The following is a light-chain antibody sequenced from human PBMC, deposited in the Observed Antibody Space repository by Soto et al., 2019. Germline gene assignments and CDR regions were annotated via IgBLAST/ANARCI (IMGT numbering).Light chain of an antibody. J-gene: IGKJ4*01. Sequence: EIVMTQSPATLSVSPGERATLSCRASQNINYNLAWYQQRPGQPPTLLIYGAYTRATGIPDRFSGGGSGTEFTLTISSLQSEDFAVYYCQQYNTWPPLTFVGGTKLKIK. CDR1: QNINYN. CDR3: QQYNTWPPLT. V-gene: IGKV3-15*01. CDR2: GAY.